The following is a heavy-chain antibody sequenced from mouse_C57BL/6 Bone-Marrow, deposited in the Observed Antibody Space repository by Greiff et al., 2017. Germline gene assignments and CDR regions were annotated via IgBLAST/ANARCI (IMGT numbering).Heavy chain of an antibody. CDR3: ARHEGGFDY. D-gene: IGHD1-1*02. V-gene: IGHV5-15*01. J-gene: IGHJ2*01. CDR1: GFTFSDYG. Sequence: EVKLVESGGGLVQPGGSLKLSCAASGFTFSDYGMAWVRQAPRKGPEWVAFISNLAYSIYYADTVTGRFTISRENAKNTLYLEMSSLRSEDTAMYYCARHEGGFDYWGQGTTLTVSS. CDR2: ISNLAYSI.